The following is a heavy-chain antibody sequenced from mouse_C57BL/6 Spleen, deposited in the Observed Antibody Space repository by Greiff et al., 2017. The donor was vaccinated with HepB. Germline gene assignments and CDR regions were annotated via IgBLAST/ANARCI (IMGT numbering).Heavy chain of an antibody. D-gene: IGHD2-1*01. CDR2: IWSDGST. Sequence: VKLVESGPGLVAPSQSLSITCTVSGFSFTSYGVHWVRQPPGKGLEWLVVIWSDGSTTYNSALKSRLSISKDNSKSQVFLKMNSLQTDDTAMYYCARHEDYGNLYAMDYWGQGTSVTVSS. CDR3: ARHEDYGNLYAMDY. J-gene: IGHJ4*01. CDR1: GFSFTSYG. V-gene: IGHV2-6-1*01.